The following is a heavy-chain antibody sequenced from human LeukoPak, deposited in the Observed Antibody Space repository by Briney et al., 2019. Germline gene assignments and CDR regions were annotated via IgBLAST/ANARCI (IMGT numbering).Heavy chain of an antibody. V-gene: IGHV4-30-4*08. CDR3: VSWGNYRSFDY. Sequence: SETLSLTCTVSGGSISSGDYYWSWIRQPPGKGLEWIGFISDSGSTYYNPSLKSRLTISLDTSKNQFSLKLSSVTAADTAVYYCVSWGNYRSFDYWGQGTLVTVSS. J-gene: IGHJ4*02. CDR2: ISDSGST. D-gene: IGHD3-16*02. CDR1: GGSISSGDYY.